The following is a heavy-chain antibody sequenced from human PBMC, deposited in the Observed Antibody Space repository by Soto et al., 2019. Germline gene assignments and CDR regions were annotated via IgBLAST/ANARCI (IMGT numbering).Heavy chain of an antibody. CDR3: ARDLGSSGYYYMGFDP. D-gene: IGHD3-22*01. CDR1: GGSISSGGYY. J-gene: IGHJ5*02. CDR2: IYYSGST. V-gene: IGHV4-31*03. Sequence: QVQLQESGPGLVKPSQTLSLTCTVSGGSISSGGYYWSWIRQHPGKGLEWIGYIYYSGSTYYNPSRKGRVTISVGTSKNQFSLKLSSVASADTAVYYWARDLGSSGYYYMGFDPWGQGTLVTVSS.